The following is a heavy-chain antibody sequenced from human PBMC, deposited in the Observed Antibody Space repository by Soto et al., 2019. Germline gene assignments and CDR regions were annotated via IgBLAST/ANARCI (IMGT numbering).Heavy chain of an antibody. CDR1: GFTFSNYA. CDR3: ARGDREDTAVVIGVRPGEYGVDV. Sequence: QVQLVESGGGVVQPGRSLRLSCAASGFTFSNYAMHWVRQAPGTGLECVAVISYNGGNRFYRDYVKGRFTICRDNSKNTVHKQIDSLRYEDAAVEYWARGDREDTAVVIGVRPGEYGVDVWGQGTTVTVSS. J-gene: IGHJ6*02. D-gene: IGHD2-15*01. CDR2: ISYNGGNR. V-gene: IGHV3-30*04.